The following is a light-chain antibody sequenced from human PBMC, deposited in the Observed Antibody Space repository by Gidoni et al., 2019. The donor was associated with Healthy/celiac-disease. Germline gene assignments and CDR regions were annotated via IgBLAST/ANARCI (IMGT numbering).Light chain of an antibody. V-gene: IGKV1-39*01. Sequence: PSSLSASVGDRVTITCRASQSISSYLNWYQQKPGKAPKLLIYAASSLQSGVPSRFSGSGSGTDFTLTISSLQPEDFATYYCQQSYSTPQTFGPGTKLEIK. J-gene: IGKJ2*01. CDR1: QSISSY. CDR3: QQSYSTPQT. CDR2: AAS.